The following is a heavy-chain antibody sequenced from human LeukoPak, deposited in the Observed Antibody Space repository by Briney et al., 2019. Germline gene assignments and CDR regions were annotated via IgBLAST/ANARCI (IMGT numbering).Heavy chain of an antibody. Sequence: SVKVSCKASGGTFSSYAISWVRQAPGQGLEWMGRIIPIFGTANYAQKFQGRVTITTDESTSTAYKELSSLRSEDTAVYYWARGQWLVPHFDYWGQGTLVTVSS. CDR1: GGTFSSYA. CDR2: IIPIFGTA. D-gene: IGHD6-19*01. CDR3: ARGQWLVPHFDY. J-gene: IGHJ4*02. V-gene: IGHV1-69*05.